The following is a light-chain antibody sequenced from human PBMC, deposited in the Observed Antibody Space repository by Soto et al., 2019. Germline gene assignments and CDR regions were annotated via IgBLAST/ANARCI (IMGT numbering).Light chain of an antibody. CDR3: AAWDDSLL. CDR1: SSNIGSNT. Sequence: QSVLTQPPSASGTPGQRVTISCSGSSSNIGSNTVNWYQQLPGTAPKLLIYSNNQRPSGVPDRFSGSKSGTSASLAISGLQYEDEADYYCAAWDDSLLFGGGTQLTVL. CDR2: SNN. J-gene: IGLJ2*01. V-gene: IGLV1-44*01.